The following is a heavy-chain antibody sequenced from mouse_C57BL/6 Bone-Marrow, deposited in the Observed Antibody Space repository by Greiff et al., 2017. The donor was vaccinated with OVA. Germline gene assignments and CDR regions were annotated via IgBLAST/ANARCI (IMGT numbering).Heavy chain of an antibody. V-gene: IGHV8-5*01. D-gene: IGHD1-1*02. Sequence: QVTLKESGPGILQPSQSLSLSCSFSGFSLSTSNMGIGWIRQPSGKGLEWLAHIWWNDDKYYNPSLKSRNTISKDTSNNQVFLKITSVDTADTATYYCAQIEEEYGHEGFDYWGQGTTLTVSS. CDR2: IWWNDDK. CDR3: AQIEEEYGHEGFDY. CDR1: GFSLSTSNMG. J-gene: IGHJ2*01.